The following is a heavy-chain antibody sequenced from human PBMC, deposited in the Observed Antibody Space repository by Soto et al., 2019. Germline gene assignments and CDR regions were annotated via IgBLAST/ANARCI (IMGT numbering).Heavy chain of an antibody. CDR2: ISYDGSNK. D-gene: IGHD4-17*01. CDR1: GFTFSSYG. CDR3: AKIPTVTTRFDY. V-gene: IGHV3-30*18. Sequence: GGSLRLSCAASGFTFSSYGMHWVRQAPGKGLEWVAVISYDGSNKYYADSVKGRFTISRDNSKNTLYLQMNSLRAEDTAVYYCAKIPTVTTRFDYWGQGTLVTVSS. J-gene: IGHJ4*02.